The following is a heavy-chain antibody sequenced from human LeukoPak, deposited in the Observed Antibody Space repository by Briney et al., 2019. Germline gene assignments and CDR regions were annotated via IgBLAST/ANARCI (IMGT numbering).Heavy chain of an antibody. CDR3: ARGAYDYIWGSYRQYYYFDY. CDR2: INHSGST. D-gene: IGHD3-16*02. Sequence: PSETLSLTCAVYGGSFSGYYWSWIRQPPGKGLEWIGEINHSGSTNYNPSLKSRVTISVGTSKNQFSLKLSSVTAADTAVYYCARGAYDYIWGSYRQYYYFDYWGQGTLVTVSS. CDR1: GGSFSGYY. V-gene: IGHV4-34*01. J-gene: IGHJ4*02.